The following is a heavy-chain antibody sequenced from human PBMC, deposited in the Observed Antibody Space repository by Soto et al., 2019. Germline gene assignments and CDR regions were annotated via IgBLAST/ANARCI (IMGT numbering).Heavy chain of an antibody. V-gene: IGHV3-49*04. Sequence: PGGSLRLSCTATGFTFGDYAMSWVRQAPGKGLEWVGFIRSKAYGGTTEYAASVKGRFSISRDDSKSIAYLQMNSLQTEDTAVYYCTRAGGAYGDYYFDYWGQGTLVTVSS. D-gene: IGHD4-17*01. CDR2: IRSKAYGGTT. CDR1: GFTFGDYA. J-gene: IGHJ4*02. CDR3: TRAGGAYGDYYFDY.